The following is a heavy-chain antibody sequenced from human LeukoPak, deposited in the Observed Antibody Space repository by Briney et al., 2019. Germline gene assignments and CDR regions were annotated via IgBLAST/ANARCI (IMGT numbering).Heavy chain of an antibody. Sequence: SGTLSLTCAVSGGSISSSNWWSWVRQPPGKGLEWIGEIYHSGSTNYNPSLKRRVTISVDKSKNQFSLKLSSVTAADTAVYYCARLSVTTSAWNVWGQGTTVTVSS. CDR1: GGSISSSNW. V-gene: IGHV4-4*02. CDR3: ARLSVTTSAWNV. CDR2: IYHSGST. D-gene: IGHD4-17*01. J-gene: IGHJ6*02.